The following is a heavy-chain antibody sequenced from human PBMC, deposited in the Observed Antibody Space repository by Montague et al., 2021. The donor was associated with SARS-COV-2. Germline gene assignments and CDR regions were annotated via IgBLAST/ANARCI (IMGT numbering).Heavy chain of an antibody. CDR1: GRSISSGGYY. Sequence: TLSLTCTVSGRSISSGGYYWSWIRQPPGKGLEWIGYIYFSGGTYYNPSLKSRVTISVDTSKNQFSLKLSSVTAADTAVYYCARDHTMFVVVITSFDDWGQGTLVTVSS. CDR2: IYFSGGT. V-gene: IGHV4-31*03. D-gene: IGHD3-3*01. J-gene: IGHJ5*02. CDR3: ARDHTMFVVVITSFDD.